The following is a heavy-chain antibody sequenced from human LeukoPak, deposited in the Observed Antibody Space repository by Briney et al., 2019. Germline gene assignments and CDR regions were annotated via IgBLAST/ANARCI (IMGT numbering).Heavy chain of an antibody. CDR1: GFTFSSYW. CDR2: IKQDGREK. Sequence: GGALRLSCAPSGFTFSSYWMSWVRQAPGKGLEWVAHIKQDGREKYYVDSVNGRFTISRDNAKNSLYLQMNSLRAEDTAVYYCARLEAGYSSSWYVDYYYYYYMDVWGKGTTVTVSS. D-gene: IGHD6-13*01. J-gene: IGHJ6*03. V-gene: IGHV3-7*01. CDR3: ARLEAGYSSSWYVDYYYYYYMDV.